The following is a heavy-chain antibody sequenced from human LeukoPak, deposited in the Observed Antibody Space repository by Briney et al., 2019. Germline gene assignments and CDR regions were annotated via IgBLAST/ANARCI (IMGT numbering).Heavy chain of an antibody. CDR1: GFSFSSYS. J-gene: IGHJ3*02. CDR3: AREGRSLDAFDI. Sequence: GGSLRLSCAASGFSFSSYSLNWVRQAPGKGLEWVSYISHTGSTMSYADSVKGRFTISRDNAKNSLYLQMNSLRAEDTAVYHCAREGRSLDAFDIWGQGTMVTVSS. V-gene: IGHV3-48*04. CDR2: ISHTGSTM.